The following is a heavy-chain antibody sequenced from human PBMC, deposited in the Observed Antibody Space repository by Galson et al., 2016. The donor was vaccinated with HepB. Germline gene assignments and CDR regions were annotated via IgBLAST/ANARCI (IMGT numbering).Heavy chain of an antibody. CDR2: IRGSGGGI. CDR3: AKGRGSRLTMVRGVLDPLDI. D-gene: IGHD3-10*01. Sequence: SLRLSCAGSGFIFSTYAMSWVRQAPGKGPEWVSSIRGSGGGIDYADSVKGRFTISRDNSKNTLYLQMSSLRAEDTAVYYCAKGRGSRLTMVRGVLDPLDIWGQGTLVPVPS. CDR1: GFIFSTYA. V-gene: IGHV3-23*01. J-gene: IGHJ3*02.